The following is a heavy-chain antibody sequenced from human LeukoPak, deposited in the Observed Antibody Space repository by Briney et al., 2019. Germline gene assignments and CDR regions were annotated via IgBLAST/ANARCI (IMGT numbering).Heavy chain of an antibody. D-gene: IGHD1-26*01. CDR2: IWYDGSNK. CDR1: GLTFSSYG. V-gene: IGHV3-33*01. Sequence: GRSLRLSCAASGLTFSSYGMHWVRQAPGKGLEWVAVIWYDGSNKYYADSVKGRFTIPRDNSKNTLYLQMNSLRAEDTAVYYCARDSSYYYFDYWGQGTLVTVSS. CDR3: ARDSSYYYFDY. J-gene: IGHJ4*02.